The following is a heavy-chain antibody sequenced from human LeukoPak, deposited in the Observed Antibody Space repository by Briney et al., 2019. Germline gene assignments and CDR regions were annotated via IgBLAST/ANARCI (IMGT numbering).Heavy chain of an antibody. CDR3: ARQGIGFDP. V-gene: IGHV4-34*01. CDR2: INHSGST. CDR1: GGPFSGYY. J-gene: IGHJ5*02. Sequence: SETLSLTCAVYGGPFSGYYWSWIRQPPGKGLEWIGEINHSGSTNYNPSLKSRVTISVDTSKNQFSLKLSSVTAADTAVYYCARQGIGFDPWGQGTLVTVSS.